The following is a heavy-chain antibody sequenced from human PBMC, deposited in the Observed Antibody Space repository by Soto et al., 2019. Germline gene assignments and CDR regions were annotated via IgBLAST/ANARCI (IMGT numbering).Heavy chain of an antibody. Sequence: QVQLVQSGAEVKKPASSVKVSCKASGGTFNNYPITWVRQAPGEGLEWMGGSIPIFGTANYAQNFQGSVTIIVDESTSTAYMELSSLRSEDTAVYYCARGRGYSGDDHYYYFDMDVWGQGTTVTVSS. CDR1: GGTFNNYP. V-gene: IGHV1-69*01. CDR3: ARGRGYSGDDHYYYFDMDV. D-gene: IGHD5-12*01. J-gene: IGHJ6*02. CDR2: SIPIFGTA.